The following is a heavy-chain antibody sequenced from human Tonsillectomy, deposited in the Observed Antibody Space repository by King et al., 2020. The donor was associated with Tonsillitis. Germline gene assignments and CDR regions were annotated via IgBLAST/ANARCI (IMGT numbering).Heavy chain of an antibody. CDR1: GFTFSIYS. CDR3: ATGRVGAFDI. J-gene: IGHJ3*02. CDR2: ISRSSSYI. Sequence: QLVQSGGGLVKPGGSLRLSCAASGFTFSIYSMNWVRQAPGKGLEWVSSISRSSSYIYYADSVKGRFTISRDNAKNSLYLQMNSLGAEDTAVYYCATGRVGAFDIWGQGTMVTVSS. V-gene: IGHV3-21*01. D-gene: IGHD1-26*01.